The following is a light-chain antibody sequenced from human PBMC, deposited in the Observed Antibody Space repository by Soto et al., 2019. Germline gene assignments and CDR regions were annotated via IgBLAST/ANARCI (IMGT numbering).Light chain of an antibody. J-gene: IGLJ2*01. V-gene: IGLV2-14*01. Sequence: QSVLTQPASVSGSPGQSITISCTGTSSDVGGYNYVSWYQQHPGKAPKLMIYDVSNRPSGVSNRFSGSKSGNTASLTISGLQAEDEADYYCSSYTSRSTLVVFGGGTKLTV. CDR2: DVS. CDR1: SSDVGGYNY. CDR3: SSYTSRSTLVV.